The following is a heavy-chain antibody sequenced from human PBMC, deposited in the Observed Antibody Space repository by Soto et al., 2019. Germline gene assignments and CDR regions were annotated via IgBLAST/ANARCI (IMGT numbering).Heavy chain of an antibody. J-gene: IGHJ4*02. Sequence: ASVKVSCKASGYTFTSYGISWVRQAPGQGLEWMGWISAYNGNTNYAQKLQGRVTMTTDTSTSTAYMELRSLRSDDTAVYYCARAGHWDDFWSGSSNYYYFDYWGQGTLVTVSS. D-gene: IGHD3-3*01. CDR3: ARAGHWDDFWSGSSNYYYFDY. CDR1: GYTFTSYG. CDR2: ISAYNGNT. V-gene: IGHV1-18*01.